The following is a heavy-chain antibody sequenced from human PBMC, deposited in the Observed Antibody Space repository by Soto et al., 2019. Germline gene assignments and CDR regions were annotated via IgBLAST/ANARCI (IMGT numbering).Heavy chain of an antibody. Sequence: QVQLVESGAGLVKPGGSLRLSCAASGFTFSNYYMSWIRQAPGKALAWVSYISSRASTIFYEDSVKGRFTISRDNVKNALYLQMNSLGAEDTDVYYCASGTNGAFFVYWGQGILVAVSS. CDR2: ISSRASTI. V-gene: IGHV3-11*01. D-gene: IGHD2-8*01. J-gene: IGHJ4*02. CDR1: GFTFSNYY. CDR3: ASGTNGAFFVY.